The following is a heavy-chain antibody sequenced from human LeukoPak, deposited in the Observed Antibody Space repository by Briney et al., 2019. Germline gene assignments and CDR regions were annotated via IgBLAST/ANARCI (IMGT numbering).Heavy chain of an antibody. CDR1: GFTFSSFG. V-gene: IGHV3-30*02. CDR3: AKDRVFLGSPPYYYYYYYMDV. D-gene: IGHD3-16*01. Sequence: GGSLRLSCAASGFTFSSFGMHWVRQAPGKGLEWVAFIRFDGSNKYYADSVKGRFTISRDNSKNTLYLQMNSLRAEDTAVYYCAKDRVFLGSPPYYYYYYYMDVWGKGTTVTVSS. CDR2: IRFDGSNK. J-gene: IGHJ6*03.